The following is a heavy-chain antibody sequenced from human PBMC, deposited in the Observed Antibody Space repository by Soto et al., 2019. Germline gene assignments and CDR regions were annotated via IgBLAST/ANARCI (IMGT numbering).Heavy chain of an antibody. D-gene: IGHD3-16*01. CDR3: ARKVLGSTSRPDYWYFDV. V-gene: IGHV3-23*01. Sequence: EVQLLESGGGLVQPGGSLRLSCVGSGFTFISYAMNWVRQAPGKGLEWVSGISGGGDRTFDADSVKGRFTISRDNSKNAVNLQMNSLRADDPAVYYCARKVLGSTSRPDYWYFDVWGRGTQVTVSS. CDR2: ISGGGDRT. CDR1: GFTFISYA. J-gene: IGHJ2*01.